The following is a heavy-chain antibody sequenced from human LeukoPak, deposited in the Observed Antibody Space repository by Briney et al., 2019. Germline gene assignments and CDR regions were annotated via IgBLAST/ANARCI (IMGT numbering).Heavy chain of an antibody. Sequence: GGSLRLSCTASGFTFRSYGMSWVRQAPGKGLEWVSGTIASGDPTFYADSVKGRFTISRDNPRDTLYLHMNSLRVDDTAIYYCPTLYNDNGDYWGQGVLVTVSS. CDR3: PTLYNDNGDY. D-gene: IGHD1-1*01. V-gene: IGHV3-23*01. CDR2: TIASGDPT. CDR1: GFTFRSYG. J-gene: IGHJ4*02.